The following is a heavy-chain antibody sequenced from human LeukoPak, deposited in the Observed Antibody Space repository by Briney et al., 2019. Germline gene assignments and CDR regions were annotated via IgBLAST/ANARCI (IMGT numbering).Heavy chain of an antibody. CDR3: AKDHCSSTSCYTDRAQEDY. J-gene: IGHJ4*02. V-gene: IGHV3-30*02. CDR1: GFTFSSYA. D-gene: IGHD2-2*02. CDR2: IRYDGSNK. Sequence: PWGSLRLSCAASGFTFSSYAMSWVRQAPGKGLEWVAFIRYDGSNKYYADSVKGRFTISRDNSKNTLYLQMNSLRAEDTAVYYCAKDHCSSTSCYTDRAQEDYWGQGTLVTVSS.